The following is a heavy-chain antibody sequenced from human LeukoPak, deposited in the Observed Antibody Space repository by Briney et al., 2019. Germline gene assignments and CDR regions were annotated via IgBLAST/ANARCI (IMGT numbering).Heavy chain of an antibody. Sequence: GGSLRLSCAASGFTFSNYIMNWVRQAPGKGLEWVSFISGRGGSTFYADSVKGRFIISRDNSKNTLFLQMNSLRAEDAAVYYCAKGGAGRAPFDYWGQGTLVTVSS. CDR3: AKGGAGRAPFDY. J-gene: IGHJ4*02. V-gene: IGHV3-23*01. CDR2: ISGRGGST. CDR1: GFTFSNYI. D-gene: IGHD1-14*01.